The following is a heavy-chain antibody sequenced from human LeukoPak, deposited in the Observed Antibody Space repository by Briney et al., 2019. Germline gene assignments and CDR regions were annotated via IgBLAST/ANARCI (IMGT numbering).Heavy chain of an antibody. Sequence: KPGGSLRLSCAASGFTFSSYSMNWVRQAPGKGLEWVSSISSSSSYIYYADSVKGRFTISRDNAKNSLYLQMNSLRAEDTAVYYCARGSAFDWLALIDYWGQGTLVTVSS. D-gene: IGHD3-9*01. CDR3: ARGSAFDWLALIDY. CDR1: GFTFSSYS. CDR2: ISSSSSYI. J-gene: IGHJ4*02. V-gene: IGHV3-21*01.